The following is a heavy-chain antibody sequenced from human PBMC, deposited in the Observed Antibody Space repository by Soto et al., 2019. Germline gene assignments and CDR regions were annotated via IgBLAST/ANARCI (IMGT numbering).Heavy chain of an antibody. Sequence: PSETLSLTCSISGGSISGYHWNWIRQPPGKGLEWIGFIHYSGSTNYNPSLKGRVTMSVDTSKNQFSLKLTSVNTADTAIYYCTRGGDPYKTGHWGQGTLVTVSS. CDR3: TRGGDPYKTGH. CDR1: GGSISGYH. J-gene: IGHJ4*02. CDR2: IHYSGST. V-gene: IGHV4-59*01. D-gene: IGHD2-21*01.